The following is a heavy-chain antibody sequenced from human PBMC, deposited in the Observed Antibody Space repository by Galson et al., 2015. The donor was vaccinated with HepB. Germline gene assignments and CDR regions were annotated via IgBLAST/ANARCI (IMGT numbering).Heavy chain of an antibody. V-gene: IGHV3-30*03. CDR1: GFTLSSYG. Sequence: LRLSCAASGFTLSSYGFHWVRQAPGKGLEWVAVISYDGRNEYYADSVKGRFTISRDHSKNTLYLQMNSLRAEDTAVYYCATVDCSGHSCYPDYWGQGTLVTVSS. D-gene: IGHD2-15*01. CDR2: ISYDGRNE. CDR3: ATVDCSGHSCYPDY. J-gene: IGHJ4*02.